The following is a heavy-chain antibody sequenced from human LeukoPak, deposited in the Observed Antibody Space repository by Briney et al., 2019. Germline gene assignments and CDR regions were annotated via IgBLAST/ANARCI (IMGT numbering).Heavy chain of an antibody. CDR3: ARDDYYDSSGYYYEVY. CDR1: GYTFTSYY. CDR2: INPSGGST. V-gene: IGHV1-46*01. J-gene: IGHJ4*02. Sequence: ASVKVSCKASGYTFTSYYMHWERQAPGQGLEWMGIINPSGGSTSYAQKFQGRVTMTRDTSTSTVYMELSSLRSEDTAVYYCARDDYYDSSGYYYEVYWGQGTLVIVSS. D-gene: IGHD3-22*01.